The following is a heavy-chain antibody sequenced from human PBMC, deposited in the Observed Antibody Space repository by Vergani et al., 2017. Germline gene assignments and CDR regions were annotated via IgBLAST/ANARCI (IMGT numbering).Heavy chain of an antibody. D-gene: IGHD5-24*01. V-gene: IGHV3-7*01. J-gene: IGHJ4*02. CDR2: IKQDGSEK. CDR1: GFTFSSYW. Sequence: EVQLVESGGGLVQPGGSLRLSCAASGFTFSSYWMSWVRQAPGKGLEWVANIKQDGSEKYYVDSVKGRFTISRDNAKNSLYLQMNSLRAEDTAVYYCARVDRDGYSETDYWGQGTLVTVSS. CDR3: ARVDRDGYSETDY.